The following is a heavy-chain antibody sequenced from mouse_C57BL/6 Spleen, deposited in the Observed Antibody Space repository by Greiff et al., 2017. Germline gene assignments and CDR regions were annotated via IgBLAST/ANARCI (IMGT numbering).Heavy chain of an antibody. CDR1: GYTFTSYC. CDR2: IHPNSGST. Sequence: QVQLQQPGAELVKPGASVKLSCKASGYTFTSYCMHWVKQRPGQGLEWIGMIHPNSGSTNYNEKFKSKATLTVDTSSSTAYMQLSSLTSEDSAVYYWARYTPCDYDGWFAYWGTGTMGTVSA. D-gene: IGHD2-4*01. V-gene: IGHV1-64*01. J-gene: IGHJ3*01. CDR3: ARYTPCDYDGWFAY.